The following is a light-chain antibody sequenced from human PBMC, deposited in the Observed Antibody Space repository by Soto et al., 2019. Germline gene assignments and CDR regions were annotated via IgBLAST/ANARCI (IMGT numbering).Light chain of an antibody. CDR3: TSYTSTSTLV. V-gene: IGLV2-14*01. Sequence: QSVLTQPASVSGSPGQSITISCTGTSNDVGANNYVSWYQHHPGKAPKILIYEAGNRPSGVSHRFSGSKSGNTASLTISGLQAEDEADYFCTSYTSTSTLVFGGRTKLTVL. J-gene: IGLJ2*01. CDR2: EAG. CDR1: SNDVGANNY.